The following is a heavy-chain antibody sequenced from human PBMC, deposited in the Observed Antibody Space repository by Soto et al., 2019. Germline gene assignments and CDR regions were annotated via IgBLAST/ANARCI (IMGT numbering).Heavy chain of an antibody. V-gene: IGHV1-18*01. CDR3: ARDWQNCGSPSCYSWYFDL. CDR1: GYTFSSYG. D-gene: IGHD2-2*02. J-gene: IGHJ2*01. CDR2: ISPYNGHT. Sequence: QIQLVQSGVEVKKPGDSVKVSCEASGYTFSSYGISWVRQAPGQGLEWMGWISPYNGHTNYAQNLQGRVTMTTDTSTSTAYMELRSLRSDDTAVYYCARDWQNCGSPSCYSWYFDLWGRGTLVTVSS.